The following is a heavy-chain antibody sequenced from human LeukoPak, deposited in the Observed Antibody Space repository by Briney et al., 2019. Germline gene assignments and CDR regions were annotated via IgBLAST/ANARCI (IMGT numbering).Heavy chain of an antibody. Sequence: ASVKVSCKASGYTFTGYYIHWVRQAPGQGLEWMGWINPHSGGTNYAQKFQGGVTMTRDTSITTAYMELSSLRSDDTAVYYCARARGYYYYMDVWGKGTTVTISS. V-gene: IGHV1-2*02. D-gene: IGHD3-16*01. J-gene: IGHJ6*03. CDR3: ARARGYYYYMDV. CDR1: GYTFTGYY. CDR2: INPHSGGT.